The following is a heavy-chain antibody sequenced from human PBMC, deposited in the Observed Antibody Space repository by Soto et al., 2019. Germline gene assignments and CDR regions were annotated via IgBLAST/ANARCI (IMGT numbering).Heavy chain of an antibody. CDR2: INAYNGNK. D-gene: IGHD1-20*01. V-gene: IGHV1-18*01. CDR1: GDGFLRYF. J-gene: IGHJ4*01. CDR3: ARARGRYNWNRRSPDY. Sequence: SVKAPCQSSGDGFLRYFVSRAPQAPGQGLQWIGWINAYNGNKNYGQNFQCRVTMTTDTSTSRVYMELRSLISDDTAVYPCARARGRYNWNRRSPDYWG.